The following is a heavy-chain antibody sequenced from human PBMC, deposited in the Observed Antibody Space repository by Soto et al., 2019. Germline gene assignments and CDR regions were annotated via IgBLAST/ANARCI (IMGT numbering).Heavy chain of an antibody. D-gene: IGHD2-2*01. V-gene: IGHV3-15*01. CDR3: TTDSADIVVVPATFGMDV. CDR1: GITFSNAW. Sequence: PGGPLRLSWAASGITFSNAWMTWVRQAPGKGLEWVGRIKSITDGGTTDYAAPVKGRFTISRDDSKDTLYLQMNNLRTEDTAVYHCTTDSADIVVVPATFGMDVWGQGTTVTVSS. CDR2: IKSITDGGTT. J-gene: IGHJ6*02.